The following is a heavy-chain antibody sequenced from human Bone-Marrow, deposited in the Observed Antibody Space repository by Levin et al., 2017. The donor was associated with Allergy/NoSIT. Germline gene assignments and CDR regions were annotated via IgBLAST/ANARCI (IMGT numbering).Heavy chain of an antibody. V-gene: IGHV2-26*01. CDR2: IFSNVEK. CDR1: GFSLSNPQMG. Sequence: ESGPTLVKPTETLTLTCTVSGFSLSNPQMGVAWIRQPPGKPLEWLAHIFSNVEKAYSTSLKTGLSISKDTSKSQVVLTMTNMDAVDTGTYYCARITKGRGFRYGLLYHSKAMDVWGQGTTVTVSS. J-gene: IGHJ6*02. CDR3: ARITKGRGFRYGLLYHSKAMDV. D-gene: IGHD5-18*01.